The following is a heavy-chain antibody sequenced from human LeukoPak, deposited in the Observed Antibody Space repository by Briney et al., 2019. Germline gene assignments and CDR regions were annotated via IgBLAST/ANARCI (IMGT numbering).Heavy chain of an antibody. J-gene: IGHJ3*02. CDR1: GYSFIGYY. D-gene: IGHD7-27*01. CDR2: INPNSGGA. Sequence: ASVKVSCKASGYSFIGYYIHWVRQAPGQGLEWMGWINPNSGGANYAQKFQGRVTMTRDTSISTVYMELTRLRSDDTAMYYCAKSTNWGSISDGFDIWGQGTMVTDAS. V-gene: IGHV1-2*02. CDR3: AKSTNWGSISDGFDI.